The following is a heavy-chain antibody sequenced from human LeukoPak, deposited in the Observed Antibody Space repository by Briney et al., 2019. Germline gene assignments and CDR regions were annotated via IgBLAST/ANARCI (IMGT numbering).Heavy chain of an antibody. CDR3: ARHRGYSYGGNLDY. V-gene: IGHV4-39*01. D-gene: IGHD5-18*01. J-gene: IGHJ4*02. CDR2: IYYSGST. CDR1: GGSISSSSYY. Sequence: SETLSLTCTVSGGSISSSSYYWGWIRQPPGKGLEWIGSIYYSGSTYCNPSLKSRVTISVDTSKNQFSLRLSSVTAADTAVFYCARHRGYSYGGNLDYWGQGTLVTVSS.